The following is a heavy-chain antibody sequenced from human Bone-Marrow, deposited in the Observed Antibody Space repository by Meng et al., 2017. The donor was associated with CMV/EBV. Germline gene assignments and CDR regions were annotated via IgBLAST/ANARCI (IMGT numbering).Heavy chain of an antibody. CDR3: ARSVGCSSTYCYTYTSSWYHDY. CDR2: IYYSGGT. V-gene: IGHV4-31*03. CDR1: GGSINSVGYY. Sequence: SETLSLTCTVSGGSINSVGYYWTWIRQRPGKGLEWIGYIYYSGGTNYNPSLQSRVTISVDTSKNQFSLKLSSVTAADTAMYYCARSVGCSSTYCYTYTSSWYHDYWGQGTLVNVAS. J-gene: IGHJ4*02. D-gene: IGHD6-13*01.